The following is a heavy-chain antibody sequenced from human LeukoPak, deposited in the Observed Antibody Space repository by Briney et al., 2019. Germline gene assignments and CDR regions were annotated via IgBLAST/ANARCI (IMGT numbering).Heavy chain of an antibody. J-gene: IGHJ4*02. D-gene: IGHD6-19*01. CDR3: AKDGGSSGSDEFDF. CDR2: ISWNSGSI. Sequence: PGGSLRLSCTASGFTFDDYAMHWVRQAPGKGLEWVSGISWNSGSIGYADSVRGRFTISRDNAKNSLFLQMNSLRAEDTALYYCAKDGGSSGSDEFDFWGQGTLVTVSS. CDR1: GFTFDDYA. V-gene: IGHV3-9*01.